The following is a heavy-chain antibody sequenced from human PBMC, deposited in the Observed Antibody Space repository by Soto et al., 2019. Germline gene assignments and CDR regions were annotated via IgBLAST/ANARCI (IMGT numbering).Heavy chain of an antibody. J-gene: IGHJ6*03. D-gene: IGHD6-13*01. Sequence: GGSLRLSCAASGFTFSSYGMHWVRQAPGKGLEWVAVIWYDGSNKYYADSVKGRFTISRDNSKNTLYLQMNSLRAEDTAVYYCARQVAAAGLSRYYYYYMDVWGKGTTVTVSS. V-gene: IGHV3-33*01. CDR1: GFTFSSYG. CDR2: IWYDGSNK. CDR3: ARQVAAAGLSRYYYYYMDV.